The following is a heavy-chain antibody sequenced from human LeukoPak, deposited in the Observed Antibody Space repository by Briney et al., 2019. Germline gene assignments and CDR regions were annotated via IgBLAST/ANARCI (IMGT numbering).Heavy chain of an antibody. CDR2: INPNSGGT. CDR3: AISTSLLGYYYYYIDV. J-gene: IGHJ6*03. CDR1: GYTFTGYY. V-gene: IGHV1-2*02. Sequence: ASVKVSCKASGYTFTGYYMHWVRQAPGQGLEWMGWINPNSGGTNYAQKFQGRVTMTRDMSTSTVYMELSSLRSEDTAVYYCAISTSLLGYYYYYIDVWGKGTTVTVSS. D-gene: IGHD2-2*01.